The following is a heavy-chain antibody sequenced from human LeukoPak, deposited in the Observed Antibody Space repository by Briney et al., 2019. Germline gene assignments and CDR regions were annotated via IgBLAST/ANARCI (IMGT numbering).Heavy chain of an antibody. Sequence: PSETLSLTCTVSGGSVSSYYGSWIRQPPGKGQEWSGYIYYSGSTNYNPSLKSRVTISVDTSKNQFSLKLSSVTAADTAVYYCARGYWNDVTWRLDYWGQGTLVTVSS. J-gene: IGHJ4*02. V-gene: IGHV4-59*02. CDR2: IYYSGST. CDR1: GGSVSSYY. CDR3: ARGYWNDVTWRLDY. D-gene: IGHD1-1*01.